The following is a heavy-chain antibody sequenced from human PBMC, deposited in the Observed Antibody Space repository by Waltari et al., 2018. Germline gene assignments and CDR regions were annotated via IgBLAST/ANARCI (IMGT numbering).Heavy chain of an antibody. CDR3: ARDLLYYYDSSGYYYGGYGMDV. D-gene: IGHD3-22*01. CDR1: GGSFSGYY. V-gene: IGHV4-34*01. CDR2: INHSGST. J-gene: IGHJ6*02. Sequence: QVQLQQWGAGLLKPSETLSLTCAVYGGSFSGYYWSWIRQPPGKGLEWIGEINHSGSTNDNPSLKSRVTISVDTSKNQFSLKLSSVTAADTAVYYCARDLLYYYDSSGYYYGGYGMDVWGQGTTVTVSS.